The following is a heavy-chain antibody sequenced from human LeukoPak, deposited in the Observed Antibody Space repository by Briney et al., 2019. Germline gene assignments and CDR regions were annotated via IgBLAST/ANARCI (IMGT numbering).Heavy chain of an antibody. CDR2: INHSGST. CDR1: GGSFSGYY. J-gene: IGHJ5*02. CDR3: AIGVKDSSNIGGHWFDP. V-gene: IGHV4-34*01. D-gene: IGHD3-3*01. Sequence: SETLSLTCAVYGGSFSGYYWSWIRQPPGKRLEWIGEINHSGSTNYNPSLKSRVTISVDTSKNQFSLKLSSVTAADTAVYYCAIGVKDSSNIGGHWFDPWGQGTLVTVSS.